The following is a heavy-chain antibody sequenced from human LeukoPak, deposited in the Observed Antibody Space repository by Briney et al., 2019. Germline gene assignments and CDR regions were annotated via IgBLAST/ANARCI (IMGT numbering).Heavy chain of an antibody. CDR3: ARVSLSGDYRVDY. J-gene: IGHJ4*02. Sequence: SETLSLTCTVSGGSISSGGYYWSWIRLHPGKGLEWIGYIYYSGSTYYNPSLKSRVTISVDTSKNQFSLKLSSVTAADTAVYYCARVSLSGDYRVDYWGQGTLVTVSS. CDR1: GGSISSGGYY. CDR2: IYYSGST. V-gene: IGHV4-31*03. D-gene: IGHD4-17*01.